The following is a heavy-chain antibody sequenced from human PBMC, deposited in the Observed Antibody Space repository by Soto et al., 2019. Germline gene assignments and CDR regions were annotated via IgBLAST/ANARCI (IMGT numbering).Heavy chain of an antibody. J-gene: IGHJ4*02. Sequence: SETLSLTCGVYGGSFSGYYCSWIRQPPGKGLEWIGEINHSGSTNYNPSLKSRVTISVDTSKNQFSLKLSSVTAADTAVYCCARCSLIQLFDYWGQGTLVTVSS. CDR2: INHSGST. CDR3: ARCSLIQLFDY. V-gene: IGHV4-34*01. D-gene: IGHD2-21*01. CDR1: GGSFSGYY.